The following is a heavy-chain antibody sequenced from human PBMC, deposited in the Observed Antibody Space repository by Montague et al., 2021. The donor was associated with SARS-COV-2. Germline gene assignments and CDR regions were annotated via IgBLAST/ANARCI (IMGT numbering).Heavy chain of an antibody. CDR3: AGTYYDFWSGFIHSYYMDV. Sequence: SETLSLTCTVSGGSISSYYWSWIRQPPGKGLEWIGYIYYSGSTNYNPSLKSRVTISVDTSKNQFSLKLSSVTAADTAVYYCAGTYYDFWSGFIHSYYMDVWGKGTTVTVSS. CDR1: GGSISSYY. J-gene: IGHJ6*03. D-gene: IGHD3-3*01. V-gene: IGHV4-59*01. CDR2: IYYSGST.